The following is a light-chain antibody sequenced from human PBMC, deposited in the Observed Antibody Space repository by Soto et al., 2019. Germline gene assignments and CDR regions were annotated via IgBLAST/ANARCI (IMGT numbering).Light chain of an antibody. J-gene: IGKJ4*01. CDR1: QSISSY. CDR2: DAS. V-gene: IGKV3-11*01. CDR3: QQRGNWPPLT. Sequence: EIVLTQSPATLSLSPGERATLSCRASQSISSYLAWYQQKPGQAPRLLIYDASNRATGIPARFSGSGSGTDFTLTISSLEPEDFAVYLCQQRGNWPPLTFGGGTKVEIK.